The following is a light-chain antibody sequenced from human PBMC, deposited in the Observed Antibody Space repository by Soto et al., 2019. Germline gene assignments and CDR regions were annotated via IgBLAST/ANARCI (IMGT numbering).Light chain of an antibody. J-gene: IGLJ1*01. V-gene: IGLV2-14*02. Sequence: QSALTQPASVSGSPGQSITISCTGTNSDLGSYNLVSWFQQHPGKVPKVMIYEGTKRPSGVSDRFSGSRSGTTASLAISGLQSEDEADYYCSAWDGSLNGDVFGTGTKLTVL. CDR3: SAWDGSLNGDV. CDR2: EGT. CDR1: NSDLGSYNL.